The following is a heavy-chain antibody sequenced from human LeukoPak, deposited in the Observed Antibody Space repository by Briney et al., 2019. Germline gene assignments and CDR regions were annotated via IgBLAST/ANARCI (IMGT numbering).Heavy chain of an antibody. CDR3: AKDLVVVPAAIRGSVGY. J-gene: IGHJ4*02. Sequence: GGSLRLSCAASGLTFSSYAMSWVRQAPGKGLECVSAISGSGGSTYYADSVKGRFTISRDNSKNTLYLQMNSLRAEDTAVYYCAKDLVVVPAAIRGSVGYWGQGTLVTVSS. V-gene: IGHV3-23*01. D-gene: IGHD2-2*02. CDR2: ISGSGGST. CDR1: GLTFSSYA.